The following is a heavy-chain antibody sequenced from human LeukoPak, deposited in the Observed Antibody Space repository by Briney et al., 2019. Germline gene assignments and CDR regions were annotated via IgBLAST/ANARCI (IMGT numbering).Heavy chain of an antibody. D-gene: IGHD3-22*01. J-gene: IGHJ3*02. CDR1: GFTFSSYA. Sequence: GGSLRLSCAASGFTFSSYAMSWVRKAPGKGLEWVSAISGSGGSTYYADSVKGRFTISRDNSKNTLYLQMNSLRAEDTAVYYCAKVGYNYDTDIDAFDIWGQGTMVTVSS. CDR2: ISGSGGST. CDR3: AKVGYNYDTDIDAFDI. V-gene: IGHV3-23*01.